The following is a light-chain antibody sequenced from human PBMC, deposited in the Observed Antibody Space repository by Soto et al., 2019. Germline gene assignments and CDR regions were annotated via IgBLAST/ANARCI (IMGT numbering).Light chain of an antibody. J-gene: IGLJ1*01. Sequence: QSAPTQPRSVSGSPGQSVTISCTGTSSDVGGYNYVSWYQQHPGKAPKLMIYDVSKRPSGVTDRFSGSKSGNTASLTISGLQAEDEADYYCCSYAGSYTLYVFGTGTKVTVL. CDR2: DVS. CDR3: CSYAGSYTLYV. V-gene: IGLV2-11*01. CDR1: SSDVGGYNY.